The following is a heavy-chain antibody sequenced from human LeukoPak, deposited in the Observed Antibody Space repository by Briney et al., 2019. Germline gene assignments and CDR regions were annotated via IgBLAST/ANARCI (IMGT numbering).Heavy chain of an antibody. CDR3: ARGPPRAMVRGGHGDY. CDR1: GGSFSGYY. V-gene: IGHV4-34*01. J-gene: IGHJ4*02. Sequence: SETLSLTCAVYGGSFSGYYWSWIRQPPGKGLEWIGEINHSGSISYNPSLKSRVTISVDTSKNQFSLKLSSVTAADTAVYYCARGPPRAMVRGGHGDYWGQGTLVTVSS. CDR2: INHSGSI. D-gene: IGHD3-10*01.